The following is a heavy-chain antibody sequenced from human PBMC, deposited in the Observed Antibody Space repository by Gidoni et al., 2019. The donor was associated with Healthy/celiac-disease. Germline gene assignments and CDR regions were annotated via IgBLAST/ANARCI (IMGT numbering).Heavy chain of an antibody. CDR3: ARARPTTIFGVVTDSYYYYYGMDV. J-gene: IGHJ6*02. V-gene: IGHV3-21*01. CDR2: ISSSSSYI. D-gene: IGHD3-3*01. CDR1: GSTFSSYC. Sequence: EVQLVESGGGLVKPGGSLILSCAASGSTFSSYCMNWVRQAPGKGLEWVSSISSSSSYIYYADSVKGRFTISRDNAKNSLYLQMNSLRAEDTAVYYCARARPTTIFGVVTDSYYYYYGMDVWGQGTTVTVSS.